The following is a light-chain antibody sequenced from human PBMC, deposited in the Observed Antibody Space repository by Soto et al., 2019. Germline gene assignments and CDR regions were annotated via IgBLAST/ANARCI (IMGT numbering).Light chain of an antibody. V-gene: IGLV2-11*01. CDR3: CSYAGSYIL. Sequence: QSVLTQPRSVSGSPGQSVTISCTGTSSDVGGYKYVSWYQQHPGKAPKFMIYDVTKRPSGVPDRFSGSKSDNTASLTISGLQAEDEADYYCCSYAGSYILIGGGTKVTVL. CDR2: DVT. CDR1: SSDVGGYKY. J-gene: IGLJ2*01.